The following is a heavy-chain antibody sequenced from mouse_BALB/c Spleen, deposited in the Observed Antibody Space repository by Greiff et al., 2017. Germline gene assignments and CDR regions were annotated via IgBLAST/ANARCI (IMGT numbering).Heavy chain of an antibody. V-gene: IGHV1S126*01. CDR2: IDPSDSET. Sequence: QVQLKESGPQLVRPGASVKISCKASGYSFTSYWMHWVKQRPGQGLEWIGMIDPSDSETRLNQKFKDKATLTVDKSSSTAYMQLSSPTSEDSAVYYCARKSDAMDYWGQGTSVTVSS. CDR1: GYSFTSYW. J-gene: IGHJ4*01. CDR3: ARKSDAMDY.